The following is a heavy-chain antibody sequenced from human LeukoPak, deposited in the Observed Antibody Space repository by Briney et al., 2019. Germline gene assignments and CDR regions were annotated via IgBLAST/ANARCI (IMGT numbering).Heavy chain of an antibody. CDR2: ISGDGGST. V-gene: IGHV3-43*02. D-gene: IGHD1-26*01. Sequence: GGSLRLSCAASGFTFDDYAMHWVRQAPGKGLEWVSLISGDGGSTYYADSVKGRFTISRDNSKNSLYLQMNSLRTEDTALYYCAQDVSGSYFFDYWGQGTLVTVSS. CDR1: GFTFDDYA. CDR3: AQDVSGSYFFDY. J-gene: IGHJ4*02.